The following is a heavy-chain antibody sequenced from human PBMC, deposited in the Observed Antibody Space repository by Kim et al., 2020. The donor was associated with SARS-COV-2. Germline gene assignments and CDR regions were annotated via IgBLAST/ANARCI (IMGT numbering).Heavy chain of an antibody. D-gene: IGHD3-22*01. CDR1: GYTFTSYG. CDR3: ARSGYYDSSGYYLAGLDFDY. J-gene: IGHJ4*02. V-gene: IGHV1-18*01. Sequence: ASVKVSCKASGYTFTSYGISWVRQAPGQGLEWMGWISAYNGNTNYAQNLQGRVTMTTDTSTSTAYMELRSLRSDDTAVYYCARSGYYDSSGYYLAGLDFDYWGQGTLVTVSS. CDR2: ISAYNGNT.